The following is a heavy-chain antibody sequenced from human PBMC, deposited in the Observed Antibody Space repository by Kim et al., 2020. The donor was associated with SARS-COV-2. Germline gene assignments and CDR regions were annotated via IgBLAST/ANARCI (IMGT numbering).Heavy chain of an antibody. D-gene: IGHD3-9*01. Sequence: YYADFVKGRFTISRDHSKNPLYLQMTSLRADDTAVYYCAKDRETGYFDYWGQGALVSVSS. V-gene: IGHV3-23*01. J-gene: IGHJ4*02. CDR3: AKDRETGYFDY.